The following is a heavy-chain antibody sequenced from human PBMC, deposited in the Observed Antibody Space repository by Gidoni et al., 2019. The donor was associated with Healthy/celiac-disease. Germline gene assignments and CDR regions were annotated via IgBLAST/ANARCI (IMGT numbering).Heavy chain of an antibody. CDR1: GFTVSSNY. J-gene: IGHJ6*02. V-gene: IGHV3-53*04. D-gene: IGHD5-18*01. CDR2: IYSGGST. CDR3: ARNLRGYSPMRHYYGMDV. Sequence: EVQLVESGGGLVQPGGSLRLSCAASGFTVSSNYMSWVRQAPGKGLEWVSVIYSGGSTYYADSVKGRFTISRHNSKNTLYLQMNSLRAEDTAVYYCARNLRGYSPMRHYYGMDVWGQGTTVTVSS.